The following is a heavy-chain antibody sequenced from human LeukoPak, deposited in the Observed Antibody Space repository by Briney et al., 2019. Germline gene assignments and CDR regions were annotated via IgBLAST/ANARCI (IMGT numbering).Heavy chain of an antibody. CDR3: AREDQDCSSTSCSFDY. J-gene: IGHJ4*02. D-gene: IGHD2-2*01. CDR2: IIPIFGTA. CDR1: GGTFSSYA. V-gene: IGHV1-69*13. Sequence: SVKVSCKASGGTFSSYAISWVRQAPGQGLEWMGGIIPIFGTANYAQKFQGRVTITADESTSTAYMELSSLGSEDTAVYYCAREDQDCSSTSCSFDYWGQGTLVTVSS.